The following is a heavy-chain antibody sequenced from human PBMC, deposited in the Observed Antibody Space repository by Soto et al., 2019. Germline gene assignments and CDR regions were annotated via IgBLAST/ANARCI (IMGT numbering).Heavy chain of an antibody. J-gene: IGHJ6*03. CDR3: ARDPSYSSTPSRHYYYYYYYMDV. V-gene: IGHV1-46*03. D-gene: IGHD6-13*01. Sequence: ASVKVSCKASGYTFTSYYMHWVRQAPGQGLERKGIINPSGGSTSYAQKFQGRVTMTRDTSTSTVYMELSSLRSEDTAVYYCARDPSYSSTPSRHYYYYYYYMDVWGKGTTVTVSS. CDR2: INPSGGST. CDR1: GYTFTSYY.